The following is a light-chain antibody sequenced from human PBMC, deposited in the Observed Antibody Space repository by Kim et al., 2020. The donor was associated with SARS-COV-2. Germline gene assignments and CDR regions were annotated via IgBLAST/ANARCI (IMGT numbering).Light chain of an antibody. CDR2: RDS. V-gene: IGLV3-9*01. CDR3: QLWDSSTAV. CDR1: NIGSKN. Sequence: SYELTQPLSVSVALGQTARLTCGGSNIGSKNVHWYQQKPGQAPVLVIYRDSNRPSGIPERFSGSNSGNMATLTISRAQAGDEADYYCQLWDSSTAVFGGGTQLTVL. J-gene: IGLJ3*02.